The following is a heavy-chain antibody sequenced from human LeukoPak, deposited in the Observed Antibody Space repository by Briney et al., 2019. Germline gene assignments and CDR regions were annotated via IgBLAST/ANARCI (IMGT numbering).Heavy chain of an antibody. Sequence: GASVKVSCKASGGTFSSYAISWVRQAPGQGLEWMGGIIPIFGTANYAQKFQGRVTITTDESTSTAYMELSSLRSEDTAVYYCARDPAVWEFWSGDPYYYYYYMDVWGKGTTVTVSS. CDR3: ARDPAVWEFWSGDPYYYYYYMDV. D-gene: IGHD3-3*01. V-gene: IGHV1-69*05. J-gene: IGHJ6*03. CDR2: IIPIFGTA. CDR1: GGTFSSYA.